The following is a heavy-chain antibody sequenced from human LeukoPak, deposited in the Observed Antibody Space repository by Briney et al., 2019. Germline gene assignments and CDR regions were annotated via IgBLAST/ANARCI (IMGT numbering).Heavy chain of an antibody. J-gene: IGHJ4*02. Sequence: SETLSLTCTVSGGSLSSNIYYWGWIPQPPGKGLEWIASMYYSGSTYYNTSLKSRVTTSVDTSKNQFSLKLSSLTAADTAVYYCARQILYDRSGFFDYRGQGTLVTVSS. D-gene: IGHD3-22*01. CDR2: MYYSGST. V-gene: IGHV4-39*01. CDR3: ARQILYDRSGFFDY. CDR1: GGSLSSNIYY.